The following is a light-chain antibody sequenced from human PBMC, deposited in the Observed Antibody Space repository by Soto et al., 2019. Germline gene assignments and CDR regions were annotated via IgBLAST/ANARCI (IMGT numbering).Light chain of an antibody. CDR3: SFYAGSNNLV. V-gene: IGLV2-8*01. J-gene: IGLJ2*01. CDR2: EVS. CDR1: SSDVGGYNY. Sequence: QSVLTQPPSASGSPGQSVTISCTGTSSDVGGYNYVSWYQQHPGKAPKLMIYEVSKRPSGVPDRFSGSKSGNTAALTVSGLQAADEADDSCSFYAGSNNLVVGGGTKLTVL.